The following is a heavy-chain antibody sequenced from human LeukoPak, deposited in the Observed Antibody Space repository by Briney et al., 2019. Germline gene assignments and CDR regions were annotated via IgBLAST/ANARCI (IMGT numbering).Heavy chain of an antibody. CDR2: IHISGTT. J-gene: IGHJ4*02. D-gene: IGHD4-23*01. V-gene: IGHV4-4*07. CDR1: GGSISDYY. Sequence: SETLSLTCTVSGGSISDYYWSWVRQPAGKGLEWIGRIHISGTTHYNPSLKSRITMSIDTSKNQFSLKLSSVTAGDTAVYSCASHMIMGTTVVMSGYFDSWGQGALVTVSS. CDR3: ASHMIMGTTVVMSGYFDS.